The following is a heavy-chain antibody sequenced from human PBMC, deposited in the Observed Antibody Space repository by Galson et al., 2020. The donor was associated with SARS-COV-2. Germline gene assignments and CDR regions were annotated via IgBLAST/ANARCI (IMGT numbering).Heavy chain of an antibody. D-gene: IGHD6-6*01. CDR1: GYTFTGHY. Sequence: ASVKVSCKASGYTFTGHYMHWVRQAPGRGLEWMGCVNTEAGGAAYAQKFQGSVTMTRDRSTSTAYLELSNLRSDDTAVYYCARDSGRPGHYWYFDLWGRGTLVTVSS. CDR3: ARDSGRPGHYWYFDL. J-gene: IGHJ2*01. V-gene: IGHV1-2*02. CDR2: VNTEAGGA.